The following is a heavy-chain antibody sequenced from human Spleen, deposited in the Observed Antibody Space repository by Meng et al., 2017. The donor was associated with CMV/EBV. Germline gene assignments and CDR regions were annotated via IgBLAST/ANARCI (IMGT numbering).Heavy chain of an antibody. V-gene: IGHV2-5*01. D-gene: IGHD3-3*01. Sequence: TSGVRVGLIRQPPGKALEWLALIYWNDNKPYSPSLKSRLTITKDTSKNQVVLTMTNMDPVDTATYYCARSTYYDFWSDYYSNWFDPWGQGTLVTVSS. CDR3: ARSTYYDFWSDYYSNWFDP. CDR1: TSGVR. J-gene: IGHJ5*02. CDR2: IYWNDNK.